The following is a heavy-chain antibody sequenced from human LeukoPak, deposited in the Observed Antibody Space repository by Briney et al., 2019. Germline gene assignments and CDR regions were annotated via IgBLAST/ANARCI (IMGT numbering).Heavy chain of an antibody. Sequence: PSETLSLTCAVYGGSFSGYYWSWIRQPPGKGLEWIGEINHSGSTNYNPSLKSRVTISVDTSKNQFSLKLSSVPAADTAVYYCARGWYSSGWYYWFDPWGQGTLVTVSS. CDR2: INHSGST. CDR1: GGSFSGYY. V-gene: IGHV4-34*01. D-gene: IGHD6-19*01. CDR3: ARGWYSSGWYYWFDP. J-gene: IGHJ5*02.